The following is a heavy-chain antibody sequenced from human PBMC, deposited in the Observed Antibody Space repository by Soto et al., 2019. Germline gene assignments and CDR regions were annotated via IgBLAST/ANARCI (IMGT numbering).Heavy chain of an antibody. Sequence: EVQVLVESGGGLVQPGGSLRLSCVASGFSFTNSWMSWVRQIPGKGLEWVATINADGSGTHSVDSAEGRLSVSRDNSKASLYLQMNSLRPEDTAVYYCARTGCGGGTGYSSWGQGTQVTVSS. V-gene: IGHV3-7*03. CDR1: GFSFTNSW. J-gene: IGHJ5*02. D-gene: IGHD2-15*01. CDR3: ARTGCGGGTGYSS. CDR2: INADGSGT.